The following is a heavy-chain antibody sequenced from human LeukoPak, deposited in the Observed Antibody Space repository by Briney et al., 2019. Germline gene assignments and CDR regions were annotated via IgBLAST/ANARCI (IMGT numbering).Heavy chain of an antibody. J-gene: IGHJ4*02. CDR2: ISGSGGST. V-gene: IGHV3-23*01. Sequence: GGSLRLSCAASGFTFSSFAMSWVRQAPGKGLEWVSGISGSGGSTYYADSVKGRFTISRDNSKNTPYLQMNSLRAEDTAVYYCAKEPDYYDTYWGQGTLVTVSS. CDR3: AKEPDYYDTY. CDR1: GFTFSSFA. D-gene: IGHD3-22*01.